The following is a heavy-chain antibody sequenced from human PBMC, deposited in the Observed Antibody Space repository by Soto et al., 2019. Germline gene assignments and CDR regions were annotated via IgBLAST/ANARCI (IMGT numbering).Heavy chain of an antibody. CDR3: ARSPTTVTTIHDL. CDR2: IYYSGST. J-gene: IGHJ2*01. CDR1: GGSISSGDYY. Sequence: QVQLQESGPGLVKPSQTLSLTCTVSGGSISSGDYYWSWIRQPPGKGLEWIGYIYYSGSTYYNTYLTRRVTISVDTSKNQFSLKLSSVTAAHGAVYYCARSPTTVTTIHDLWGRGTLVTVSS. V-gene: IGHV4-30-4*01. D-gene: IGHD4-17*01.